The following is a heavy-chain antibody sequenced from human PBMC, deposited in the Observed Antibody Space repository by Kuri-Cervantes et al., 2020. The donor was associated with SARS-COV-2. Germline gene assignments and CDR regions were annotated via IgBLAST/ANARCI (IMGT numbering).Heavy chain of an antibody. CDR3: TTELLWFGESLGFDY. CDR2: IYSCGST. V-gene: IGHV3-66*03. CDR1: GFTVSSNY. J-gene: IGHJ4*02. D-gene: IGHD3-10*01. Sequence: GGSLRLSCAASGFTVSSNYMSWVRQAPGKGLEWVSVIYSCGSTYYADSVKGRFTISRDNSKNTLYLQMNSLRAEDTAVYYCTTELLWFGESLGFDYWGQGTLVTVSS.